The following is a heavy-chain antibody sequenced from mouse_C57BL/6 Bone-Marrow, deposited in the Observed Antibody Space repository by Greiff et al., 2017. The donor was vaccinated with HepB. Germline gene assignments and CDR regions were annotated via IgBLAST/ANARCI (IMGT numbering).Heavy chain of an antibody. CDR3: ARMGDLIYYYGSSPFDY. V-gene: IGHV1-39*01. D-gene: IGHD1-1*01. CDR1: GYSFTDYN. J-gene: IGHJ2*01. CDR2: INPNHGTT. Sequence: VQLKESGPELVKPGASVKISCKASGYSFTDYNMNWVKQSNGKSLEWIGVINPNHGTTSYNQKFKGKATLTVDQSSSTAYMQLNSLTSEDSAVYYCARMGDLIYYYGSSPFDYWGQGTTLTVSS.